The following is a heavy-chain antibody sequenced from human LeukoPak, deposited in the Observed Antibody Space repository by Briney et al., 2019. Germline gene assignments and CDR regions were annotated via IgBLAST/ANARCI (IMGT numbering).Heavy chain of an antibody. D-gene: IGHD6-13*01. CDR1: GGSISSYY. Sequence: PSETLSLTCTVSGGSISSYYWSWIRQPPGKGLEWIGYIYYSGSTNYNPSLKSRVTISVDTSKNQFSLKLSSVTAADTAVYYCARGYSSSWSGEEYLDYWGQGTLVTVSS. CDR3: ARGYSSSWSGEEYLDY. CDR2: IYYSGST. V-gene: IGHV4-59*01. J-gene: IGHJ4*02.